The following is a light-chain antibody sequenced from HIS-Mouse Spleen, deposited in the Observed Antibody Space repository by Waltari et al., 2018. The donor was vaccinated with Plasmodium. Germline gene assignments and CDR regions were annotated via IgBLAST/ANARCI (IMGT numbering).Light chain of an antibody. Sequence: QSALTQPPSASGSPGQSVTISCTGPTSDAGGYNYVYWYQQHPGKAPKLMIYEVSKRPSGVPDRFSGSKSGNTASLTVSGLQAEDEADYYCSSYAGSNNLVFGGGTKLTVL. CDR1: TSDAGGYNY. CDR2: EVS. J-gene: IGLJ2*01. V-gene: IGLV2-8*01. CDR3: SSYAGSNNLV.